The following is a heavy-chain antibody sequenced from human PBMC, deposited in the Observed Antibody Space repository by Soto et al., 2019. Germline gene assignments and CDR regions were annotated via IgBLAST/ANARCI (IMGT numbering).Heavy chain of an antibody. J-gene: IGHJ3*02. CDR2: IYSGGST. CDR1: GFTVSSNY. D-gene: IGHD6-13*01. Sequence: PGGSLRLSCAASGFTVSSNYMSWVRQAPGKGLEWVSVIYSGGSTYYADSVKGRFTISRDNSKNTLYLQMNSLRAEDTAVYYCARDRAAAGNLDAFDIWGQGTMVTVSS. V-gene: IGHV3-66*01. CDR3: ARDRAAAGNLDAFDI.